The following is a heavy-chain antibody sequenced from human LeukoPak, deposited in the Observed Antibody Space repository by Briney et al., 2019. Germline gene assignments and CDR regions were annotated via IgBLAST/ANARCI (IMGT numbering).Heavy chain of an antibody. CDR1: GFTFSNYA. J-gene: IGHJ3*02. CDR3: AKGRGYNYWDGFDI. Sequence: GGSLRLSCAASGFTFSNYAMSWVRQAPGKGLAWASVTSGSGGSTYYGDSVKGRFTISRDNSKNTLYMQMNSLRAEDTAVYYCAKGRGYNYWDGFDIWGQGTMVTVSS. CDR2: TSGSGGST. D-gene: IGHD5-24*01. V-gene: IGHV3-23*01.